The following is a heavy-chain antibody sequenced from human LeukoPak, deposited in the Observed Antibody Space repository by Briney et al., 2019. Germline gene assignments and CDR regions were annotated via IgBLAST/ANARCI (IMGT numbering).Heavy chain of an antibody. J-gene: IGHJ4*02. Sequence: GGSLRLSCAASGFTFSRYGMHWVRQAPGKGLEWVAFIRYDGSNKYYADSVKGRFTISRDNSENTLYLQMNSLKTEDTAVYYCTSQQQLLTYFDSWGQGTLVTVSS. D-gene: IGHD6-13*01. V-gene: IGHV3-30*02. CDR3: TSQQQLLTYFDS. CDR2: IRYDGSNK. CDR1: GFTFSRYG.